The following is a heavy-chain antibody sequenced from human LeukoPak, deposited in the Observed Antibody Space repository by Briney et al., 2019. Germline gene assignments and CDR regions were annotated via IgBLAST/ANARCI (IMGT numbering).Heavy chain of an antibody. CDR2: ISSSSSYI. J-gene: IGHJ4*02. D-gene: IGHD3-9*01. Sequence: GGSLRLSCAASGFTFSSYSMNWVRQAPGKGLEWVSSISSSSSYIYYADSVKGRFTISRDNAKNSLYLQMNSLRAEDTAVYYCARVIPRLRYFLESYYFDYWGQGTLVTVSS. CDR1: GFTFSSYS. CDR3: ARVIPRLRYFLESYYFDY. V-gene: IGHV3-21*01.